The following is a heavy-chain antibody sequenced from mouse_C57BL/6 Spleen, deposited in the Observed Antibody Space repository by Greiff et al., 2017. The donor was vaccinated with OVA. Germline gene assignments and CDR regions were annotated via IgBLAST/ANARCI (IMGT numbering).Heavy chain of an antibody. Sequence: VQLQQSGPELVKPGASVKIPCKASGYTFTDYNMDWVKQSHGKSLEWIGDINPNNGGTIYNQKFKGKATLTVDKSSSTAYMELRSLTSEDTAVYYCARRGITTVVHFDYWGQGTTLTVSS. D-gene: IGHD1-1*01. CDR1: GYTFTDYN. J-gene: IGHJ2*01. V-gene: IGHV1-18*01. CDR3: ARRGITTVVHFDY. CDR2: INPNNGGT.